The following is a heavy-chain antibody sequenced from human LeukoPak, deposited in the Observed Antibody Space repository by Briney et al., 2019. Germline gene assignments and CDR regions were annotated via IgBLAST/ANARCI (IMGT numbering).Heavy chain of an antibody. V-gene: IGHV1-2*02. Sequence: ASVKVSCKASGYTFIDYYNYWMRQAPGQGLEWMGWINPTSGGTNYAQKFQGRVTMTRDTSISTAYMELSGLRSDDTAVYYCARLAVFPLWGQGTLVTVSS. CDR2: INPTSGGT. CDR1: GYTFIDYY. CDR3: ARLAVFPL. D-gene: IGHD3-3*01. J-gene: IGHJ4*02.